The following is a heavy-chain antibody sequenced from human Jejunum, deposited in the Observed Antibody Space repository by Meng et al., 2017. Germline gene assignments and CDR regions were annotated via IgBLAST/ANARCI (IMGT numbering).Heavy chain of an antibody. J-gene: IGHJ6*02. CDR1: GLTFSTYT. V-gene: IGHV3-21*06. CDR2: ISSSDDSK. Sequence: ESLKIPRVASGLTFSTYTMNWVRQAPGKGLEWVSSISSSDDSKYYGDSVKGRFTISRDNAKNSLYLQMNSLRAEDTAVYYCTREGHYFYGMDVWGQGTTVTVSS. CDR3: TREGHYFYGMDV.